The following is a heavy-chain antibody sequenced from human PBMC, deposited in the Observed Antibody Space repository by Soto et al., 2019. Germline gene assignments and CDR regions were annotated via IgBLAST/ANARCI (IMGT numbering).Heavy chain of an antibody. V-gene: IGHV3-21*01. J-gene: IGHJ5*02. CDR3: ATDPSYYGSGRPNWFDL. CDR1: SLHFIIYS. CDR2: ISSSSSYI. D-gene: IGHD3-10*01. Sequence: LLLACAASSLHFIIYSMTWVRPAPGKGLEWVSSISSSSSYIYYADSVKGRFTISRDNAKNSLHLQINSLRAEDTAVYYCATDPSYYGSGRPNWFDLWGQGTLVTVSS.